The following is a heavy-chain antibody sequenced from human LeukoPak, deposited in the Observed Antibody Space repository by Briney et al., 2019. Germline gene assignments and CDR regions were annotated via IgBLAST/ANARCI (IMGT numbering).Heavy chain of an antibody. CDR1: GFSFSTYA. CDR2: ISSSSSFK. CDR3: ATSRTFDY. Sequence: GGSLRLSCAASGFSFSTYAMHWVRQAPGKGLEWVSYISSSSSFKKYADSLKGRFTISRDNAKNLLSLQMNSLRAEDTAVYYCATSRTFDYWGQGTLVTVSS. V-gene: IGHV3-21*06. J-gene: IGHJ4*02.